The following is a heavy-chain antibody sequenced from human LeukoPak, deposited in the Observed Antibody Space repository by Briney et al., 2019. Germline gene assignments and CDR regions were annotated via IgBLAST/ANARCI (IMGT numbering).Heavy chain of an antibody. CDR3: ARDTGGGYSCYDC. CDR2: ISYDGSNK. Sequence: PGRSLRLSCAASGFTFSSYGMHWVRQAPGKGLEWVAVISYDGSNKYYADSVKGRFTISRDNAKNSLYLQMNSLRAEDTAVYYCARDTGGGYSCYDCWGQGTLVTVSS. J-gene: IGHJ4*02. V-gene: IGHV3-30*03. D-gene: IGHD5-18*01. CDR1: GFTFSSYG.